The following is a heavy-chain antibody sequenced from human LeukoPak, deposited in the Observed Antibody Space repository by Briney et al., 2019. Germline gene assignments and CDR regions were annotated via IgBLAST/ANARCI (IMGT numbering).Heavy chain of an antibody. D-gene: IGHD2-2*01. J-gene: IGHJ4*02. CDR1: GYTFTSHY. V-gene: IGHV1-46*01. Sequence: ASVKVSFKTSGYTFTSHYIHWVRQAPGQGLEWMGIISPRGGSTTYAQKFQGRVTMTRDTSTSTVYMDLSSLRSDDTAVYYCARDVASHMGLANYFDYWGQGALVIVSS. CDR2: ISPRGGST. CDR3: ARDVASHMGLANYFDY.